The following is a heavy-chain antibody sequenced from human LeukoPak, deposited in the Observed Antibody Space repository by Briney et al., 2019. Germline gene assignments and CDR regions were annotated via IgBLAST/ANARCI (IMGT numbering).Heavy chain of an antibody. J-gene: IGHJ4*02. D-gene: IGHD3-16*01. V-gene: IGHV3-30*18. Sequence: GRSLRLSCAASGFTFSSFGMHWVRQAPAKGLEWVAVISYDGSTKYSADSVKGRFTISRDNSKNTLYLQMNSLREEDTAVYYCAKREVRGTYLYYFDYWGQGTLVTVSS. CDR3: AKREVRGTYLYYFDY. CDR1: GFTFSSFG. CDR2: ISYDGSTK.